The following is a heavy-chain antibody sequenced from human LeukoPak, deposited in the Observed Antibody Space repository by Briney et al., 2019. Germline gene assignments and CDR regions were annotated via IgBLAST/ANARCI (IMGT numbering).Heavy chain of an antibody. CDR2: NYSGGTT. Sequence: PSETLSLTCTVSGGSISSGGYYWSWIRQHPGKGLEWVSVNYSGGTTYYTDSVKGRFTISRDSSKNTLYLQMNSLRAEDTAVYYCARGFARGFDYWGQGTLVTVSS. CDR3: ARGFARGFDY. CDR1: GGSISSGGYY. J-gene: IGHJ4*02. V-gene: IGHV3-53*01. D-gene: IGHD6-6*01.